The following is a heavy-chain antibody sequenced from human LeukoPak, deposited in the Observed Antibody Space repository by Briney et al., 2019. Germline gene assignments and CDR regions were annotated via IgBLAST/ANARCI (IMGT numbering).Heavy chain of an antibody. CDR3: AKDVGSVGSWYWVFDY. D-gene: IGHD6-13*01. Sequence: GGSLRLSCAASGFTFSSYAMSWVRQAPGKGLEWVSAISGSGGSTYCADSVKGRFTISRDNSKNTPYLQMNSLRAEDTAVYYCAKDVGSVGSWYWVFDYWGQETLVTVSS. J-gene: IGHJ4*02. CDR2: ISGSGGST. V-gene: IGHV3-23*01. CDR1: GFTFSSYA.